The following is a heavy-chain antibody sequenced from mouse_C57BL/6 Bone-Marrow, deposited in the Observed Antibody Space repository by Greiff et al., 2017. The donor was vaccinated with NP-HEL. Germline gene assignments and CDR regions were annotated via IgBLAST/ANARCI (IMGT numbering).Heavy chain of an antibody. J-gene: IGHJ3*01. V-gene: IGHV1-56*01. CDR1: GYTFTSHW. D-gene: IGHD2-3*01. CDR3: ARTRLGAGYSAWFAY. CDR2: IFPGSGST. Sequence: QVQLKESGPELVRPGASVKISCKAPGYTFTSHWMQWVRQRPGQGLEWIGEIFPGSGSTYYNEKFKGKATLTVDTSSSTAYMQLSSLAAEDSAVYFCARTRLGAGYSAWFAYWGQGTLVTVSA.